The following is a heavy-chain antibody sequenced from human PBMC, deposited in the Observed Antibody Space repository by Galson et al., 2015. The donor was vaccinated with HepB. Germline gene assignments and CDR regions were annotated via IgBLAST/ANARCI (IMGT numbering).Heavy chain of an antibody. V-gene: IGHV3-66*01. Sequence: SLRLSCAASGFTVSSNYMSWVRQAPGKGLEWVSVIYSGGSTYYADSVKGRFTISRDNSKNTLYLQMNSLRAEDTAVCYCARDRLRGYGMDVWGQGTTVTVSS. CDR2: IYSGGST. D-gene: IGHD5-12*01. J-gene: IGHJ6*02. CDR1: GFTVSSNY. CDR3: ARDRLRGYGMDV.